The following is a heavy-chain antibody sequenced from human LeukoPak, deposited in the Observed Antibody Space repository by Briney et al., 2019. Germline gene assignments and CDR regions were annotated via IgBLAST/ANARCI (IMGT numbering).Heavy chain of an antibody. D-gene: IGHD4-17*01. CDR1: GGTFSSYA. CDR2: IIPIFGTA. CDR3: ARSDYEIRDAFDI. J-gene: IGHJ3*02. Sequence: SVKVSCKASGGTFSSYAISWVRQAPGQGLEWMGGIIPIFGTANYAQKFQGRVTTTTDESTSTAYMELSSLRSEDTAVYYCARSDYEIRDAFDIWGQGTMVTVSS. V-gene: IGHV1-69*05.